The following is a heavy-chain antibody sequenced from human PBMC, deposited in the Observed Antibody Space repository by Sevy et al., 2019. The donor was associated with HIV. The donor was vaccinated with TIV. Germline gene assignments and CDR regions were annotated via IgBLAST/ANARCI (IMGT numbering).Heavy chain of an antibody. J-gene: IGHJ3*02. V-gene: IGHV3-64D*06. CDR1: GFTFSSYA. D-gene: IGHD5-12*01. CDR2: ISSNGGST. CDR3: VKARRYRGAFDI. Sequence: GGSPRLSCSASGFTFSSYAMHWDRQAPGKGLEYVSAISSNGGSTYYAHSVKGRFTISRDNSKNTRYLQMSSLRAEDTAVYYCVKARRYRGAFDIWGQGTMVTVSS.